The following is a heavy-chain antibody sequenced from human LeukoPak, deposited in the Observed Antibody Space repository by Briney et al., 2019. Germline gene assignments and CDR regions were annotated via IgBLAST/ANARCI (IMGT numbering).Heavy chain of an antibody. CDR2: IYTGGST. Sequence: GGSLRLSCAASGFTFSNAWMSWVRQAPGKGLEWVSVIYTGGSTYYADSVKGRFTISRDNSKNTLYLQMKSLRAEDTAVYYCATTTLSYYYYYYMDVWGKGTTVTISS. CDR3: ATTTLSYYYYYYMDV. D-gene: IGHD1-26*01. V-gene: IGHV3-66*01. J-gene: IGHJ6*03. CDR1: GFTFSNAW.